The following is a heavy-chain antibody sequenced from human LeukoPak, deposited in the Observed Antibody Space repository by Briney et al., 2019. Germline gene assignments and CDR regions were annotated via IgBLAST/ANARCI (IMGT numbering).Heavy chain of an antibody. CDR2: ISAYNGNT. CDR1: GYTFTSYG. J-gene: IGHJ4*02. D-gene: IGHD1-26*01. V-gene: IGHV1-18*01. Sequence: ASVKVSCKASGYTFTSYGISWVRQPPGQGLEWMGWISAYNGNTNYAQKLQGRVTMTTDTSTSTAYMELRSLRSDDTAVYYCARVARSLIVSSGFDYWGQGTLVTVSS. CDR3: ARVARSLIVSSGFDY.